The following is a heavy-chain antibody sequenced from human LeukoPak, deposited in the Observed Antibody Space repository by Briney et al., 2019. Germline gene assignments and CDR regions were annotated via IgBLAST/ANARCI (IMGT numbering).Heavy chain of an antibody. Sequence: GRSLRLSCAASGFTFSSYAMHWVRQAPGKGLEWVAVISYDGSNKYYADSVKGRFTTSRDNSKNTLYLQMNSLRAEDTAVYYCARGTGVVLRYFDWLAQTPTDYWGQGTLVTVSS. D-gene: IGHD3-9*01. J-gene: IGHJ4*02. CDR3: ARGTGVVLRYFDWLAQTPTDY. CDR2: ISYDGSNK. V-gene: IGHV3-30*04. CDR1: GFTFSSYA.